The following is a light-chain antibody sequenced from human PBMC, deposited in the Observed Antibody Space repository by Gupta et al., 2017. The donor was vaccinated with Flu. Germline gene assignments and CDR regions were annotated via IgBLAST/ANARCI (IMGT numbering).Light chain of an antibody. V-gene: IGKV3-15*01. J-gene: IGKJ2*01. CDR2: GAS. CDR1: QSVSSN. CDR3: QQYNNWPPYT. Sequence: ETVMTQSPATLSVSPGERATLSCRASQSVSSNLAWYQQKPGQAPRLLIYGASTRATGIPARFGGSGSGTEFTLTISSLQSEDFAVYYCQQYNNWPPYTFGQGTKLEIK.